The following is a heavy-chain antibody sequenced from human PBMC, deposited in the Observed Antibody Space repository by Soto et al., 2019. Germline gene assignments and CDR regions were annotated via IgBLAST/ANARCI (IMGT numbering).Heavy chain of an antibody. D-gene: IGHD2-15*01. Sequence: SVKVSCKTSGFMFTSSAVQWVRQARGQRLEWIGWLVVGSGNTHYAQHFQERVTLTRDMSTGTAYMELSSLRSEDTAVYYCARGGGYDSFDFWGQGIQVTVSS. CDR2: LVVGSGNT. CDR3: ARGGGYDSFDF. J-gene: IGHJ4*02. CDR1: GFMFTSSA. V-gene: IGHV1-58*01.